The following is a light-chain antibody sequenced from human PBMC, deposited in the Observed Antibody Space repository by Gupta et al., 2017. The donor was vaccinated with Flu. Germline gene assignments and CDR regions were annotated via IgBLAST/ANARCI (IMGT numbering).Light chain of an antibody. CDR3: TSYTSSSTLV. CDR1: SSDVGAYNY. CDR2: DVS. J-gene: IGLJ2*01. V-gene: IGLV2-14*03. Sequence: QSALTQPASVSGSPGQSITISCTGTSSDVGAYNYVSWYQQPPGTPPLFIFYDVSKRPAGVSDRFSASKSGTTAFLTISGLEAEDAAYYYSTSYTSSSTLVFGGGTKLTVL.